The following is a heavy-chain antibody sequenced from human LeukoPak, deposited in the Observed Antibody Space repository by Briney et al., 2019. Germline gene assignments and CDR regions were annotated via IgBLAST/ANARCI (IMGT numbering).Heavy chain of an antibody. J-gene: IGHJ3*02. Sequence: SETLSLTCTVPGGSISDYYWNWMRQPQGKGLEWIGYIYYSGRTNYNPSLKSRVSISVDTSKNQFSLKLSSVTAADTAVYYCARDFRGSVDAFDIWGQGTMVAVSS. V-gene: IGHV4-59*01. CDR2: IYYSGRT. CDR1: GGSISDYY. CDR3: ARDFRGSVDAFDI.